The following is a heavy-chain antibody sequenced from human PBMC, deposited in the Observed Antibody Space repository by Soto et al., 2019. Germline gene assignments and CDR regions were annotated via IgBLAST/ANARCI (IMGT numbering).Heavy chain of an antibody. CDR3: ARRGSSSWYGY. CDR1: GDSISSYY. D-gene: IGHD6-13*01. J-gene: IGHJ4*02. Sequence: PSETLSLTCTVSGDSISSYYWSWIRQPPGKGLEWIGYIYYSGSTNYNPSLKSRVTISVDTSKNQFSLKLSSVTAADTAVYYCARRGSSSWYGYWGQGTLVTVSS. CDR2: IYYSGST. V-gene: IGHV4-59*08.